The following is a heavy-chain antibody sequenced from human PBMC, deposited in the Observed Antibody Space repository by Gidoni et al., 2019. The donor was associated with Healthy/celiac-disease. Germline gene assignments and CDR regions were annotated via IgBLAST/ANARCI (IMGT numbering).Heavy chain of an antibody. CDR1: VGTFSSYA. CDR2: IIPIFGTA. CDR3: ARDRPGPGGED. Sequence: QVQLVQSGAEVKKPGSSVKVSCKASVGTFSSYAISWVQQAPGQGLEWMGGIIPIFGTANYAQKFQGRVTITADESTSTAYMELSSLRSEDTAVYYCARDRPGPGGEDWGQGTLVTVSS. D-gene: IGHD3-16*01. J-gene: IGHJ4*02. V-gene: IGHV1-69*01.